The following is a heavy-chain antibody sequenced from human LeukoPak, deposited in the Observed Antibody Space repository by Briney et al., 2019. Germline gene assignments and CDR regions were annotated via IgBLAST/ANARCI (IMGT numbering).Heavy chain of an antibody. CDR1: GFTFSDYY. CDR3: ARDYEGMAYTVDH. Sequence: GGSLRLSCAASGFTFSDYYMSWIRQAPGKGLEWVAYITSSASTIYYADSVKDRFTISRDNAKNSLYLQMNSLRAEDTAVYYCARDYEGMAYTVDHWGQGTLVTVSS. J-gene: IGHJ4*02. CDR2: ITSSASTI. D-gene: IGHD3-16*01. V-gene: IGHV3-11*01.